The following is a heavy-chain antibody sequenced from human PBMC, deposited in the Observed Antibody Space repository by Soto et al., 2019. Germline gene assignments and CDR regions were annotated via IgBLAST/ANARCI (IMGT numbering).Heavy chain of an antibody. V-gene: IGHV4-34*01. D-gene: IGHD1-1*01. CDR3: ARQGVRGGRTSDAFDI. CDR1: GGSFSGYY. Sequence: SETLSLTCAVYGGSFSGYYWSWIRQPPGKGLEWIGEINHSGSTNYNPSLKSRVTISVDTSKNQFSLKLSSVTAADTAVYYCARQGVRGGRTSDAFDIWGQGTMVTVSS. J-gene: IGHJ3*02. CDR2: INHSGST.